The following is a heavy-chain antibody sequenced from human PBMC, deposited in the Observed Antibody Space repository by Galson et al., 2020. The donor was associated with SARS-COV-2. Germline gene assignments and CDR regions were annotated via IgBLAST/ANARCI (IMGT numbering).Heavy chain of an antibody. J-gene: IGHJ4*02. D-gene: IGHD3-22*01. Sequence: GESLKISCAASGFTVSSNYMSWVRQAPGKGLEWVSVIYSGGSTYYEDPVKGRFTITRDNSKNTLYLQMNSLRAEDTAVYYCARDREDGSGYYHKYWGQGALVTVSS. CDR2: IYSGGST. CDR3: ARDREDGSGYYHKY. V-gene: IGHV3-66*01. CDR1: GFTVSSNY.